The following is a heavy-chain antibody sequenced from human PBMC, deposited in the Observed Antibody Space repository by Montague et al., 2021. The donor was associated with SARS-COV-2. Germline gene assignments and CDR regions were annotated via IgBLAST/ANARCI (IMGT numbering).Heavy chain of an antibody. D-gene: IGHD1-26*01. V-gene: IGHV3-23*01. CDR3: AKRGSYFFDY. CDR1: GFTFTSYG. CDR2: ITVSGAGT. J-gene: IGHJ4*02. Sequence: SLRLSCAASGFTFTSYGMAWVRQAPGKGLEWVSVITVSGAGTYYAESVEGRFTISRDHPRNTLFLQMNSLRAEDTAVYYCAKRGSYFFDYWGQGTLVTVSS.